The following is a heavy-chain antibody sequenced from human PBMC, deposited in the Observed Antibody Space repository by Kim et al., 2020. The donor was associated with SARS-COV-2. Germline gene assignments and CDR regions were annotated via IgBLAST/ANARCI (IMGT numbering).Heavy chain of an antibody. Sequence: GGSLRLSCVVSGFTFSDYYMSWVRQAPGKGLEWISYISTSGSTTYYADSVKGRFTISRANTKSSLYLQMNGLSAEDTAVYYCARDRNYYDRGGMDVWGQGTTVTVS. J-gene: IGHJ6*02. CDR2: ISTSGSTT. V-gene: IGHV3-11*01. CDR1: GFTFSDYY. CDR3: ARDRNYYDRGGMDV. D-gene: IGHD3-22*01.